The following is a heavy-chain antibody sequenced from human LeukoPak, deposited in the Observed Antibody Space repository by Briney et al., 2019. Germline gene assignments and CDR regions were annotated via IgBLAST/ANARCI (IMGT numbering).Heavy chain of an antibody. CDR2: LSSSGSAF. D-gene: IGHD3-9*01. Sequence: TGGSLRLSCEDSGFTFRSYEMNWVRQAPGKGLEWIAYLSSSGSAFSYADSVKGRFTIARDNAKNSVYLEMNSLRSDDTAVYYCARSRRYYDILTGYYSRDRSKYYFDYWGQGTLVTVSS. J-gene: IGHJ4*02. CDR3: ARSRRYYDILTGYYSRDRSKYYFDY. CDR1: GFTFRSYE. V-gene: IGHV3-48*03.